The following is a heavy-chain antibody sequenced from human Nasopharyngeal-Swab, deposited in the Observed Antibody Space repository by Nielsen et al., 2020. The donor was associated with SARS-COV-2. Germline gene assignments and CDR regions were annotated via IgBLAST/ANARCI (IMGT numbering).Heavy chain of an antibody. CDR1: GVSITSNNYY. J-gene: IGHJ4*02. CDR2: IMYTGIT. D-gene: IGHD4-17*01. V-gene: IGHV4-39*01. CDR3: ARLTKTTVTRRLYLDL. Sequence: SETLSLTCTVSGVSITSNNYYWAWIRQPPGKGREWIGNIMYTGITYYNSSLNSRVTISADTSKNQFSLNLSSLTAADTAVYYCARLTKTTVTRRLYLDLWGRETLVTVSS.